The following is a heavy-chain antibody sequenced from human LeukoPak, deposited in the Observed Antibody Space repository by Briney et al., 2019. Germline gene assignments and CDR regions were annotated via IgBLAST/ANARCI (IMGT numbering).Heavy chain of an antibody. D-gene: IGHD2-21*02. Sequence: PGGSLRLSCAASGFAFSAYRMNWVRQAPGKGLEWVSYISSGSSTIYYADSVKGRFTISRDNAKKSLYLQMNSLRDEDTAVYHCATDCGGDYYYHESVAGPLWGLGTMVTVSS. V-gene: IGHV3-48*02. CDR1: GFAFSAYR. CDR2: ISSGSSTI. J-gene: IGHJ3*01. CDR3: ATDCGGDYYYHESVAGPL.